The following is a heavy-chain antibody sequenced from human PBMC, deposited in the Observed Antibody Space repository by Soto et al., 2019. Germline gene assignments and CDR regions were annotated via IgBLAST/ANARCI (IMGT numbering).Heavy chain of an antibody. CDR2: IWYDGSNK. D-gene: IGHD3-9*01. CDR1: GFTFSSYG. V-gene: IGHV3-33*01. Sequence: VQLVESGGGVVQPGRSLRLSCAASGFTFSSYGMHWVRQAPGKGLEWVAVIWYDGSNKYYADSVKGRFTISRDNSKYTLYLQMNRLRPEDTAVYYCARARLRYFDWLPIDYWGQGTLVTVSS. CDR3: ARARLRYFDWLPIDY. J-gene: IGHJ4*02.